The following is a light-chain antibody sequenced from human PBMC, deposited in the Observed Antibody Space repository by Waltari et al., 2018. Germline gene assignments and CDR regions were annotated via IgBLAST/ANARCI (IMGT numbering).Light chain of an antibody. CDR1: SNDVGGYNC. J-gene: IGLJ2*01. Sequence: QSALTQPASVSGSPGQSITISCTGTSNDVGGYNCVSWYQQHPGKAPKLMIYDVSNRPAGVSNRFSGSKSGNTASLTISGLQAEDEADYYCSSCKSSTTLGFGGGTKLTVL. V-gene: IGLV2-14*03. CDR3: SSCKSSTTLG. CDR2: DVS.